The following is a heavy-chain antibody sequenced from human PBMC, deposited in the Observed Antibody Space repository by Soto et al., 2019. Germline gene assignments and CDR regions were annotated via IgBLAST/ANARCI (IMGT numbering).Heavy chain of an antibody. CDR2: IYWDDDK. Sequence: QITLKESGATLVKPTQTLTLTCTFSGFSLSTSGVGVGWIRQPPGKALEWLALIYWDDDKRYSPSLRSRLTINNDTSKNQVVLTMTDMDPVDTATYYCIQSRCGGDCLQSYASHYYYGMDVWGQGTTVTVSS. J-gene: IGHJ6*02. CDR3: IQSRCGGDCLQSYASHYYYGMDV. D-gene: IGHD2-21*01. V-gene: IGHV2-5*02. CDR1: GFSLSTSGVG.